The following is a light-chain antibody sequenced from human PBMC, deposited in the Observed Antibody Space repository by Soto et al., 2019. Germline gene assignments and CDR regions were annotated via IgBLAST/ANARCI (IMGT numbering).Light chain of an antibody. Sequence: QSVLTQPPSVSGAPGQRVTIPCTGSSSNIGAGYDVHWYQQFPGTAPKLLLYGSTNRPSGVPDRFSGSKSGTSASLAIAGLQTEDEADYYCQSYDSSLSAVVFGGGTKLTVL. J-gene: IGLJ2*01. V-gene: IGLV1-40*01. CDR1: SSNIGAGYD. CDR2: GST. CDR3: QSYDSSLSAVV.